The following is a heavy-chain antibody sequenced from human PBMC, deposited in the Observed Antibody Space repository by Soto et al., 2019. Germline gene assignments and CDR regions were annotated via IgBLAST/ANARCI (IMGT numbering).Heavy chain of an antibody. V-gene: IGHV3-21*01. CDR3: ARVLGGSYYYFDY. J-gene: IGHJ4*02. CDR2: ISSSSSDI. Sequence: VQLVESGGGLVKPGGSLRLSCAASGFTFSTYSMNWVRQAPGKGLEWVSSISSSSSDIYYADSVKGRLTISRDNAKNTLYLKMNSLRAEDTAVYYCARVLGGSYYYFDYWGQGTLVTVSS. D-gene: IGHD1-26*01. CDR1: GFTFSTYS.